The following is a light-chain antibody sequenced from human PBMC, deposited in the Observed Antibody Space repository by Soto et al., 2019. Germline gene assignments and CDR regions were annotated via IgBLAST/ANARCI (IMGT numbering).Light chain of an antibody. J-gene: IGKJ1*01. CDR2: DAS. CDR3: QQYNSYSQT. CDR1: QSISSW. V-gene: IGKV1-5*01. Sequence: DIQMTQSPSTLSASVGDRVTITFRASQSISSWLAWYQQKPGKAPKLLIYDASSLESRVPSRFSGSGSGTEFTLTISSLQPDDFATYYCQQYNSYSQTFGQGTKVDIK.